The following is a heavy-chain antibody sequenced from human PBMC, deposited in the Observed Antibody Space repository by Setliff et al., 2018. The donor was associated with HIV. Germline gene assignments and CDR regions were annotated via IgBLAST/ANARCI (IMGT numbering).Heavy chain of an antibody. J-gene: IGHJ4*02. D-gene: IGHD3-16*01. CDR2: ISPNSGNT. Sequence: ASVKVSCKASGYTFINFGISWLRQAPGEGLQWMGWISPNSGNTFYARKFQGRVTLTTDTSTNTAYLDLRSLTSDDTAVYFCARDWDIWDYFDYWGQGTLVTV. CDR3: ARDWDIWDYFDY. V-gene: IGHV1-18*01. CDR1: GYTFINFG.